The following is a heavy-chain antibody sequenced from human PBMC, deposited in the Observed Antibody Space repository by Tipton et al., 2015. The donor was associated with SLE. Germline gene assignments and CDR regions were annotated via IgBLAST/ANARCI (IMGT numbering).Heavy chain of an antibody. CDR1: GFNFKSYG. Sequence: SLRLSCAASGFNFKSYGMHWVRQAPGKGLEWVAFIRYDGSNKYYADSVKGRITISRDNSKNTLYLQMNSLRAEDTAVYYCARALITMIDGGAFDIWGQGTMVTVSS. CDR3: ARALITMIDGGAFDI. V-gene: IGHV3-30*02. CDR2: IRYDGSNK. J-gene: IGHJ3*02. D-gene: IGHD3-22*01.